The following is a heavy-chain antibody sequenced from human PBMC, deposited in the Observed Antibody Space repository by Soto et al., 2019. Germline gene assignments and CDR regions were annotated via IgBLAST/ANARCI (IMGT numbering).Heavy chain of an antibody. CDR1: GGSFSGYY. D-gene: IGHD3-3*01. J-gene: IGHJ4*02. Sequence: QVQLQQWGAGLLKPSETLSLTCAVYGGSFSGYYWSWIRQPPGKGLEWIGEINHSGSTNYNPSLNSRVTISVDTSKNQFSLKLSSVTAADTAVYYCARGRSAITIFGVVIPGPIDYWGQGTLVTVSS. CDR3: ARGRSAITIFGVVIPGPIDY. CDR2: INHSGST. V-gene: IGHV4-34*01.